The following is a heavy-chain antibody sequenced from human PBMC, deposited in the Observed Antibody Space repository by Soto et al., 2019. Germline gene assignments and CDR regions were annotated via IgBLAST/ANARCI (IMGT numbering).Heavy chain of an antibody. V-gene: IGHV3-74*01. CDR1: GFTFSSYW. CDR2: ISDYGRV. D-gene: IGHD3-3*01. J-gene: IGHJ4*02. CDR3: ARGGVEPFDY. Sequence: GGSLRLSCAASGFTFSSYWMHWVRQAPGKGLGWVSRISDYGRVNYADSVEGRFTNSRDDAKSELYIEMSSLRHEGTAVYYCARGGVEPFDYWGQGALVTVSS.